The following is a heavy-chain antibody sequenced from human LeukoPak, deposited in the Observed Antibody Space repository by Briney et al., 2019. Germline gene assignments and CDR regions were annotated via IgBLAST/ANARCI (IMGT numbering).Heavy chain of an antibody. J-gene: IGHJ4*02. CDR3: AKDRVYSGSYYFDY. V-gene: IGHV3-23*01. D-gene: IGHD1-26*01. Sequence: GSLRLSCAASGFTFSSYAMSWVRQAPGKGLEGVSPFSGSGGSTYYADSVKGRFTIPRDNSKNTLYLQMNSLRAEDTAVYYCAKDRVYSGSYYFDYWGQGTVVTVSS. CDR2: FSGSGGST. CDR1: GFTFSSYA.